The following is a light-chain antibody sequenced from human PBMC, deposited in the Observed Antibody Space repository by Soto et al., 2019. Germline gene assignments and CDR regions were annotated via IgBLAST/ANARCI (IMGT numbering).Light chain of an antibody. CDR3: HQYGTSPLT. V-gene: IGKV3-20*01. J-gene: IGKJ4*01. CDR1: QSVSNNF. CDR2: GAS. Sequence: EIVLTQSPGTLSLSPGEGATLCCRASQSVSNNFLAWYQQKPGQAPRLLIYGASSRAPGIPDRFSGSGSGTDFTLTISRLEPEDFAVYYCHQYGTSPLTFGRGTKVEIK.